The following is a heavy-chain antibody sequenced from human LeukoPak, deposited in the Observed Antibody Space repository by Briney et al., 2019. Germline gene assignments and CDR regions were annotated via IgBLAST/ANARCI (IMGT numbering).Heavy chain of an antibody. Sequence: GGSLRLSCAASGFTFITYSMNWVRQAPGKGLEWVSSISSSSSYIYYADSVKGRFTISRDNAKNSLYLQMNSLRAEDTAMYHCARDQYPIAAAGPSDSWGQGTLVIVSS. CDR3: ARDQYPIAAAGPSDS. CDR2: ISSSSSYI. D-gene: IGHD6-13*01. J-gene: IGHJ4*02. CDR1: GFTFITYS. V-gene: IGHV3-21*01.